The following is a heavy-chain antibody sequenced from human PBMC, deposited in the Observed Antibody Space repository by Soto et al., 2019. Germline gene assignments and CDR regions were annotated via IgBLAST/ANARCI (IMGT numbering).Heavy chain of an antibody. V-gene: IGHV3-23*01. D-gene: IGHD2-2*01. Sequence: GGSLRLSRAASGFTFSSYAMSWVRQAPGKGLEWVSAISGSGDSTYYADSVKGRFTISRDNSKNTLYLQMNSLRGDDTALYYCAKDQGYCSSTSCYYDYWGQGTLVTVSS. CDR2: ISGSGDST. CDR1: GFTFSSYA. CDR3: AKDQGYCSSTSCYYDY. J-gene: IGHJ4*02.